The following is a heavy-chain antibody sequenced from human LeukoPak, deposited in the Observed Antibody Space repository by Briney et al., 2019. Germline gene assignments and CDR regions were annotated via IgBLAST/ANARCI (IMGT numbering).Heavy chain of an antibody. CDR2: IYSGGST. V-gene: IGHV3-53*01. J-gene: IGHJ6*03. CDR3: ARAQWRTYSYYYMDV. D-gene: IGHD6-19*01. CDR1: GFTVSFNY. Sequence: GGSLRLSCAASGFTVSFNYMSWVRQAPGKGLEWISVIYSGGSTYYADSVKGRFTISRDDSKNTLYLQMNSLRAEDTAIYYCARAQWRTYSYYYMDVWGKRTTVTFSS.